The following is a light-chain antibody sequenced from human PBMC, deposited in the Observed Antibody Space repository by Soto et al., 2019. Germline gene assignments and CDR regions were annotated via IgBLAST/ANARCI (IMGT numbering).Light chain of an antibody. CDR2: EVS. V-gene: IGLV2-14*01. CDR1: SSDVGGHNY. J-gene: IGLJ3*02. CDR3: SSYSSISTWV. Sequence: QSVLTQPASVSGSPGQSITISCTGTSSDVGGHNYVSWHQQHPGNAPKLMIYEVSNRPSGVSNRFSASKSGNTASLTISGLQAEDEGDYYCSSYSSISTWVFGGGTKLTVL.